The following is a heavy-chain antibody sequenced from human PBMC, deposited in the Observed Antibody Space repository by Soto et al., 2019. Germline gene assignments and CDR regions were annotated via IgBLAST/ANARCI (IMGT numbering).Heavy chain of an antibody. CDR3: ARDLAAGDH. V-gene: IGHV1-46*01. CDR2: INPASGST. D-gene: IGHD6-13*01. Sequence: QVQLVQSGAEVKKPGASVKVSCRTSGYTFTHYYIQWVRQAPGQGLEWLGIINPASGSTNYAQDLQGRVTVTMDTSTTTVYMELSGLRAEDTAIFYCARDLAAGDHWGQGTLVTVSS. J-gene: IGHJ4*02. CDR1: GYTFTHYY.